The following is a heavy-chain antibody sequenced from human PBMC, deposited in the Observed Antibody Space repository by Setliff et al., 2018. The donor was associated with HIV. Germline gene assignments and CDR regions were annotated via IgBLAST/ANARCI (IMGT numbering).Heavy chain of an antibody. V-gene: IGHV1-18*01. CDR3: ATDPGYSSTWYSESFQH. CDR1: GYTFTSFG. J-gene: IGHJ1*01. D-gene: IGHD6-13*01. Sequence: VASVKVSCKASGYTFTSFGISWVRQAPGQGLEWMGWISGYNGNTNFAQKFQGRLTMTEDTSTDTAYMELSSLRSDDTAMYYCATDPGYSSTWYSESFQHWGQGTVVTVSS. CDR2: ISGYNGNT.